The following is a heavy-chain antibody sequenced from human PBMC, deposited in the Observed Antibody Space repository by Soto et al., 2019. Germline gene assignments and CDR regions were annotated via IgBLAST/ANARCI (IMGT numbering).Heavy chain of an antibody. J-gene: IGHJ6*02. CDR3: AMLGGWSGGSSGMDV. CDR1: GLIFSDYH. D-gene: IGHD6-19*01. V-gene: IGHV3-72*01. Sequence: EVQLVESGGGLVQPGGSLRLSCAASGLIFSDYHMDWVRQAPGEGLEWVCRIRRKANSYTTEYAASVKGRFTISRDDSKNSLYLQMNSLKSEDTAVYYCAMLGGWSGGSSGMDVWGQGTTVTVSS. CDR2: IRRKANSYTT.